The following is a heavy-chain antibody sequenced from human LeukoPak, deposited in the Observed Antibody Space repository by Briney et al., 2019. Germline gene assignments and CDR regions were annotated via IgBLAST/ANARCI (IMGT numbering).Heavy chain of an antibody. D-gene: IGHD3-16*01. CDR1: GFTFSTYW. Sequence: GGSLRLSCGASGFTFSTYWIHWVRQAPGKGLVWVSQIKFDGSLASYADSVRGRFTISRDNAKNTLYLQMNSLGTEDTAVYYCVTGHYDSRMYFDLWGRGTLVTVSS. J-gene: IGHJ2*01. CDR2: IKFDGSLA. CDR3: VTGHYDSRMYFDL. V-gene: IGHV3-74*01.